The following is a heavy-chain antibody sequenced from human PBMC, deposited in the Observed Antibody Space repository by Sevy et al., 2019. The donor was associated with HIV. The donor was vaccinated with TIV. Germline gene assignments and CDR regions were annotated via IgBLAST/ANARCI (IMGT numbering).Heavy chain of an antibody. CDR3: ARDGLGGPLAYYGMDV. Sequence: ASVKVSCKASGYTFTTYGISWVRQAPGQGLEWMGWISGYTGNTNYAQKFQGRVTMTRETSRNTAYMELKSLRHDDAAVYSCARDGLGGPLAYYGMDVWGQGTTVTVSS. V-gene: IGHV1-18*04. CDR1: GYTFTTYG. D-gene: IGHD3-16*01. CDR2: ISGYTGNT. J-gene: IGHJ6*02.